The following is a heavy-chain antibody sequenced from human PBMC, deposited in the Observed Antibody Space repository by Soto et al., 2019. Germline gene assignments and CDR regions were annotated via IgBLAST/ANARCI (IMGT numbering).Heavy chain of an antibody. Sequence: SDTLSLTCTVSGGSISSYYWSWIRQPPGKGLEWIGYIYYSGSTNYNPSLKSRVTISVDTSKNQFSLKLSSVTAADTAVYYCARDYYDSSGLNWFDPWGKGTLVPVSS. J-gene: IGHJ5*02. V-gene: IGHV4-59*01. CDR3: ARDYYDSSGLNWFDP. D-gene: IGHD3-22*01. CDR2: IYYSGST. CDR1: GGSISSYY.